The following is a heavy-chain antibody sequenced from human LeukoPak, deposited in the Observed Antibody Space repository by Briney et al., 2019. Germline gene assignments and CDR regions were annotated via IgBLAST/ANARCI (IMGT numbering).Heavy chain of an antibody. J-gene: IGHJ5*02. D-gene: IGHD3-22*01. CDR3: ARGGEIVVVITTTPNWFDP. Sequence: GGSLRLSCAASGFTFSDYYMSWIRQAPGKGLEWVSYISSSGSTIYYADSVKGRFTISRDNAKNSLHLQMNSLRAEDTAVYYCARGGEIVVVITTTPNWFDPWGQGTLVTVSS. CDR1: GFTFSDYY. V-gene: IGHV3-11*01. CDR2: ISSSGSTI.